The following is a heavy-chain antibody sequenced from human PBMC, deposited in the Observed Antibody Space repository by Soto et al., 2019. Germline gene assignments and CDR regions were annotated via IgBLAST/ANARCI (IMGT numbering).Heavy chain of an antibody. J-gene: IGHJ3*02. V-gene: IGHV3-23*01. CDR2: ISGSGGST. D-gene: IGHD6-6*01. Sequence: PGGSLRLSCAASGFTFSSYAMSWVRQAPGKGLEWVSAISGSGGSTYYADSVKGRFTISRDNSKNTLYLQMNSLRAEDTAVYYCAKERGEARPRGDAFDIWGQGTMVTVSS. CDR1: GFTFSSYA. CDR3: AKERGEARPRGDAFDI.